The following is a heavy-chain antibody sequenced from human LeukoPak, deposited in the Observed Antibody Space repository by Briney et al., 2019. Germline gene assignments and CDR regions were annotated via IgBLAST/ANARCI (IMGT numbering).Heavy chain of an antibody. D-gene: IGHD3-10*01. CDR3: ARCHGSGSYYSADFDY. CDR2: IYHSGST. Sequence: PSGTLSLTCAVSGGSISSSNWWSWVRQPPGKGLEWIGEIYHSGSTNYNPSLKSRVTISVDKSKNQFSLKLSSVTAADTAVYYCARCHGSGSYYSADFDYWGQGTLVTVSS. V-gene: IGHV4-4*02. CDR1: GGSISSSNW. J-gene: IGHJ4*02.